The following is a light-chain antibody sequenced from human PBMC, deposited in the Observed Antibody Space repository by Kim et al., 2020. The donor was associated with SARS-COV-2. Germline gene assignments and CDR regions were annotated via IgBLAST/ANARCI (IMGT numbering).Light chain of an antibody. J-gene: IGLJ3*02. CDR2: LNSDGSH. CDR3: QTWGTGIRV. V-gene: IGLV4-69*01. Sequence: ASVKLTCTLSRGHSDYAIAWHQQQPEKGPRYLMKLNSDGSHRKGDGIPDRFSGSSSGAERYLTISSLQSEDEADYYCQTWGTGIRVFGGGTQLTVL. CDR1: RGHSDYA.